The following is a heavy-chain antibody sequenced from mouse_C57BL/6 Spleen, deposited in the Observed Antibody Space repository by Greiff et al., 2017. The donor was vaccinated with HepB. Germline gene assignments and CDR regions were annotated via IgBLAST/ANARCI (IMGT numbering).Heavy chain of an antibody. J-gene: IGHJ3*01. CDR2: IYPENSDT. V-gene: IGHV1-5*01. CDR3: TSPSYDSSAFAY. D-gene: IGHD1-1*01. CDR1: GYTFTSYW. Sequence: VQLQQSGTVLVRPGASVKMSCKTSGYTFTSYWMHWVKQRPGQGLEWIGAIYPENSDTSYNQKFKGKAKMTAVTSSSSAYMELSSLAYEDSAVYYCTSPSYDSSAFAYWGQGTLVTVSA.